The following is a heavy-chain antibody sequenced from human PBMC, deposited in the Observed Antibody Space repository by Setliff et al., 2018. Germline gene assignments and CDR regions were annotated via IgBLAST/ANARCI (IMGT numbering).Heavy chain of an antibody. Sequence: WVRQPPGKGLEWIGGIYYSGSTYYNPSLKSRVTISVDTSKNQFSLKLSSVTAADTAVFCCARLSGYYFDYWGQGTLVTVSS. J-gene: IGHJ4*02. D-gene: IGHD3-22*01. CDR3: ARLSGYYFDY. V-gene: IGHV4-39*01. CDR2: IYYSGST.